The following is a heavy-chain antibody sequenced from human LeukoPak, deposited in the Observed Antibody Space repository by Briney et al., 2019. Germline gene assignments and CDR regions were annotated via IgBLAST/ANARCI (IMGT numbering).Heavy chain of an antibody. CDR3: AKEGEYDFWSCYYIDY. CDR1: GFTLSSYG. Sequence: GGSLRLSCAASGFTLSSYGIHWVRQAPGKGPEWVAFIRYDGNNKYYADSVKGRFTISRDNSKSTLYLQMNSLRAEDTAVYYCAKEGEYDFWSCYYIDYWGQGTLVTVSS. CDR2: IRYDGNNK. D-gene: IGHD3-3*01. J-gene: IGHJ4*02. V-gene: IGHV3-30*02.